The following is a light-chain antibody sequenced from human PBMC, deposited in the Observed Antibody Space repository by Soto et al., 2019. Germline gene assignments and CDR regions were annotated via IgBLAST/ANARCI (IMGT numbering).Light chain of an antibody. V-gene: IGKV3-15*01. CDR2: GAS. J-gene: IGKJ1*01. Sequence: EVVLTQSPGTLTLSPGERATLSCRASQSVSGNLAWYQQKPGQAPKLLIYGASTLATDVPARFSGSGSGTEFTLTISSLQSEDFANYHCQQHNNYPQTFGQGTKVDI. CDR3: QQHNNYPQT. CDR1: QSVSGN.